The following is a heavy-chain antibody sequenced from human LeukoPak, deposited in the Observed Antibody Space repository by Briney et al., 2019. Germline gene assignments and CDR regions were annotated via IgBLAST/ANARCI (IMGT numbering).Heavy chain of an antibody. CDR2: ISASGDNT. CDR1: GFIFRGYA. CDR3: ARELVGATAYFDH. Sequence: GGSLRLSCAASGFIFRGYAMIWVRQAPGKGLNWVSYISASGDNTYYADSVKGRFTISRDNSKNTVYLQMNSQRAEDTAVYYCARELVGATAYFDHWGQGTLVTVSS. V-gene: IGHV3-23*01. D-gene: IGHD1-26*01. J-gene: IGHJ4*02.